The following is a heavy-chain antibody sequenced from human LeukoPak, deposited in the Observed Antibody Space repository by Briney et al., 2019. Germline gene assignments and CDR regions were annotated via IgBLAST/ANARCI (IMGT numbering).Heavy chain of an antibody. Sequence: GGSLRLSCAASGFTFSSYAMHWVRQAPGKGLEWVAVISYDGSNKYYADSVKGRFTISRDNSKNTLYLQMNSLRAEDTAVYYCAREQMRYDYVWGSYRSYNWFDPWGQGTLVTVSS. CDR1: GFTFSSYA. CDR2: ISYDGSNK. D-gene: IGHD3-16*02. J-gene: IGHJ5*02. CDR3: AREQMRYDYVWGSYRSYNWFDP. V-gene: IGHV3-30*04.